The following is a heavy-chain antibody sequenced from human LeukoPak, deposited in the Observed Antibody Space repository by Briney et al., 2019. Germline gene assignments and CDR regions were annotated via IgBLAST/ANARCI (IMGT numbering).Heavy chain of an antibody. CDR3: ARGLARTSMVTRGGVRFDY. J-gene: IGHJ4*02. D-gene: IGHD5-18*01. V-gene: IGHV1-8*01. CDR1: GYTFTSYD. Sequence: ASVKVSCKASGYTFTSYDINWVRQATGQGLEWMGWMNPNSGNTGYAQKFQGRVTMTRNTSISTAYMELSSLRSEDTAVYYCARGLARTSMVTRGGVRFDYWGQGTLVTVSS. CDR2: MNPNSGNT.